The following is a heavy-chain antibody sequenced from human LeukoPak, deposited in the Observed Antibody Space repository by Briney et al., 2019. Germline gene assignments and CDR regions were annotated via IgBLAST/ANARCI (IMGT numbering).Heavy chain of an antibody. D-gene: IGHD3-3*01. Sequence: SETLSLTCTVSGGSVSSIISYWNWIRQPAGKGLEWIGRVYSSGTTYYNPSLKSRVTISLDTSKNHFSLNLTSVTAADTAVYYCASEWSGRYDQYYYDYWGRGIQVTVSS. CDR2: VYSSGTT. CDR3: ASEWSGRYDQYYYDY. J-gene: IGHJ4*02. V-gene: IGHV4-61*02. CDR1: GGSVSSIISY.